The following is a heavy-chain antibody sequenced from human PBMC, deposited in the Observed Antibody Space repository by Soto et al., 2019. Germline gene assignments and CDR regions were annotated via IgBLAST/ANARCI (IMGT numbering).Heavy chain of an antibody. V-gene: IGHV1-46*01. CDR2: INPSGGST. CDR3: ARVYCGGDCYSHGLYYYGMDV. D-gene: IGHD2-21*02. CDR1: GYTFTSYY. J-gene: IGHJ6*02. Sequence: GASVKVSCKASGYTFTSYYMHWVRQAPGQGLEWMGIINPSGGSTSYAQKFQGRVTMTRDTSTSTVYMELSSLRSEDTAVYYCARVYCGGDCYSHGLYYYGMDVWGQGTTVTSP.